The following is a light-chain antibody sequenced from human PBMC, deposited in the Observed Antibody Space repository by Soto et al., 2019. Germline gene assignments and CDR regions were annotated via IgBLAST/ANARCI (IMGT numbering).Light chain of an antibody. CDR1: QGISNF. J-gene: IGKJ1*01. Sequence: DIQMTQSPPSLSASVGDRVTITCRASQGISNFLAWYQQKPGKVPKVLIYDASTLQSGVPSRFSGSGSGTDFTLTISSLQPEDVATYYCRKYNSAPRTFGQGTKVEIK. V-gene: IGKV1-27*01. CDR3: RKYNSAPRT. CDR2: DAS.